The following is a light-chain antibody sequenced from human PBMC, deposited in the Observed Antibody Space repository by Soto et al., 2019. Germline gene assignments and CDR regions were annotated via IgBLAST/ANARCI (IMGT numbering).Light chain of an antibody. J-gene: IGKJ1*01. Sequence: EIVLTQSPATLSLSPGERATLSCRASQSVSSYLAWYQQQPGQAPTLLIYDASNRATGIPARFSGSGSGTDFPLTISSLVPEAFAVYYCQQRSNWPPWTFGQGTKVEIK. CDR3: QQRSNWPPWT. CDR1: QSVSSY. CDR2: DAS. V-gene: IGKV3-11*01.